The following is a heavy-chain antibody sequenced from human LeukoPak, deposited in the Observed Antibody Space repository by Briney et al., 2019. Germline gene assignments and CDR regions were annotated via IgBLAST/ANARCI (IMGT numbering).Heavy chain of an antibody. Sequence: SETLSLTCTVSGGSISSYYWSWIRQPPGKGLEWIGYIYYSGSTNYNPSLKSRVTISVDTSKNQFSLKLSSVTAADTAVYYCARDYYGSGSTLFDYWGQGTLVTVSS. CDR2: IYYSGST. J-gene: IGHJ4*02. D-gene: IGHD3-10*01. V-gene: IGHV4-59*01. CDR3: ARDYYGSGSTLFDY. CDR1: GGSISSYY.